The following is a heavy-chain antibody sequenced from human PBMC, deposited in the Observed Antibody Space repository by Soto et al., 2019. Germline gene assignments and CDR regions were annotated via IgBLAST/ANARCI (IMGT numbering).Heavy chain of an antibody. CDR3: TRDRLTLTTSLIFDF. J-gene: IGHJ4*01. V-gene: IGHV1-18*01. CDR2: ISPYSGKT. CDR1: GYTFTNYG. D-gene: IGHD3-9*01. Sequence: GAAVKVSCKASGYTFTNYGIAWVRQAPGQGLEWMGWISPYSGKTDYRQNLQGRVTMTADTSTTTAYMELRSLRSDDTAVYYCTRDRLTLTTSLIFDFWG.